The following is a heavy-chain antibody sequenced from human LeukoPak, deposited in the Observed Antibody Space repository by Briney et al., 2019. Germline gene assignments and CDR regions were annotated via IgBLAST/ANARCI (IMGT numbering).Heavy chain of an antibody. V-gene: IGHV3-64D*06. CDR1: GYTFSNFD. D-gene: IGHD3-22*01. CDR2: VGTNGIST. J-gene: IGHJ4*03. Sequence: GGSQTLFCSVSGYTFSNFDMHWVRQAPGKGLQYVSAVGTNGISTYYADSVEGRFTISRDNSKNTVYLQMSSLRPEDTAVYFCVRGTHGFYSPSYEHWGPGTLVTVSS. CDR3: VRGTHGFYSPSYEH.